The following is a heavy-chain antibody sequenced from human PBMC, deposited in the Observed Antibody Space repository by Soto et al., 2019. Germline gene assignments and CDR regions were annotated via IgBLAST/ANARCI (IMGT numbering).Heavy chain of an antibody. D-gene: IGHD6-13*01. CDR2: ISSGTTYS. CDR1: GFTFSIST. J-gene: IGHJ4*02. CDR3: ARGDGTGLHSSGWSPRF. V-gene: IGHV3-21*06. Sequence: WSLRLSCAASGFTFSISTMNWVRQAPGKRLEWVSSISSGTTYSYYADSVKGRFSISRDNAKSSLYLQMNSLRVDDTAVYYCARGDGTGLHSSGWSPRFWGQGTLVTVSS.